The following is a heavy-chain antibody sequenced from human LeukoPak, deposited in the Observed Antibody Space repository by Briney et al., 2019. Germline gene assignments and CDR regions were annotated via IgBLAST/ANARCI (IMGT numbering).Heavy chain of an antibody. J-gene: IGHJ4*02. Sequence: GGSLRLSCTASGFTFGDYAMSWVRQAPGKGLEWVGFIRSKAYGGTTEYAASVKGRFTISRDDSKTIAYLQMNSLKTEDTAVYYCTRDLKRDYWGQGSLVTVSS. CDR2: IRSKAYGGTT. V-gene: IGHV3-49*04. CDR1: GFTFGDYA. CDR3: TRDLKRDY.